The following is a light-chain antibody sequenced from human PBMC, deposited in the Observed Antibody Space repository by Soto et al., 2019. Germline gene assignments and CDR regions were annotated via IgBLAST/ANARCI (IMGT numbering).Light chain of an antibody. Sequence: QSALTQPASVSGSPGQSITISCTGTSSDVGGYNYVSWYQQHPGKAPKLMISGVSNRPSGVSNRFSGSKSGNTASLTISGLQTEDEAEYYCISYTTSVTYVFGTGTRSPS. CDR3: ISYTTSVTYV. CDR2: GVS. V-gene: IGLV2-14*01. J-gene: IGLJ1*01. CDR1: SSDVGGYNY.